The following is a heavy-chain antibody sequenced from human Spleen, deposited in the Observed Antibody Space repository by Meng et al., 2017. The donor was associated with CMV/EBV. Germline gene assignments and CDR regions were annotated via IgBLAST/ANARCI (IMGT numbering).Heavy chain of an antibody. V-gene: IGHV3-72*01. CDR2: ARDKANSYTT. D-gene: IGHD6-13*01. CDR1: GFTVSSNY. J-gene: IGHJ4*02. CDR3: VRLAAAGRSRYYFDY. Sequence: GESLKISCAASGFTVSSNYMSWVRQAPGKGLEWVGRARDKANSYTTKYAASVEGRFTISRDDSKNSVYLQMYSLKIEDTAVYYCVRLAAAGRSRYYFDYWGQGTLVTVSS.